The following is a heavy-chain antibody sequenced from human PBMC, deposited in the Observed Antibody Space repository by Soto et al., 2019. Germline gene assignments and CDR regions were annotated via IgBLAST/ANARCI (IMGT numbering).Heavy chain of an antibody. CDR3: ARRGSSIRGWFDP. Sequence: PSETLSLTCTVSGGSISSSRYYWGWIRQPPGKGLEWIGSIYYSGSTYYNPSLKSRVTISVDTSKNQFSLKLSSVTAADTAVYYCARRGSSIRGWFDPWGQGTLVTVSS. CDR2: IYYSGST. CDR1: GGSISSSRYY. D-gene: IGHD6-13*01. J-gene: IGHJ5*02. V-gene: IGHV4-39*01.